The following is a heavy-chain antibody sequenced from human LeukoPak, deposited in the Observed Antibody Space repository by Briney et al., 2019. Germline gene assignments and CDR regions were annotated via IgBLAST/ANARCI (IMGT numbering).Heavy chain of an antibody. J-gene: IGHJ4*02. Sequence: GGSLRLSCAASGFTFSSYSMNWVRQAPGKGLEWVSSISSSSSYIYYADSVKGRFTISRDNAKNSLYLQMNSLRAEDTAVYYCAKGHYYGSGSLDYWGQGTLVTVSS. CDR1: GFTFSSYS. D-gene: IGHD3-10*01. V-gene: IGHV3-21*04. CDR3: AKGHYYGSGSLDY. CDR2: ISSSSSYI.